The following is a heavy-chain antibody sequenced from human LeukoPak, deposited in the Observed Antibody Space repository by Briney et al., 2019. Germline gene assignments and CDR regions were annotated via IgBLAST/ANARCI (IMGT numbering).Heavy chain of an antibody. CDR3: ARDRGYCSGGSCYRWFDP. Sequence: SETLSLTCTVSGGSISSDCWSWIRQPPGRGLEWIGYIYYSGSTNYNPSLKSRVTISVDTSKNQFSLKLSSVTAADTAVYYCARDRGYCSGGSCYRWFDPWGQGTLVTVSS. D-gene: IGHD2-15*01. J-gene: IGHJ5*02. CDR1: GGSISSDC. CDR2: IYYSGST. V-gene: IGHV4-59*01.